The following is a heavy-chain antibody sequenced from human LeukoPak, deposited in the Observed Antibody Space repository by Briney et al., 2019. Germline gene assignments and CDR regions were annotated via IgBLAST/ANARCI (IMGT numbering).Heavy chain of an antibody. J-gene: IGHJ3*02. CDR1: GGTFSSYA. Sequence: GASVKVSCKASGGTFSSYAISWVRQAPGQGPEWMGGIIPIFGTANYAQKFQGRVTITADESTSTAYMELSSLRSEDTAVYYCAREGDCSSTSCYADHDAFDIWGQGTMVTVSS. V-gene: IGHV1-69*13. CDR3: AREGDCSSTSCYADHDAFDI. D-gene: IGHD2-2*01. CDR2: IIPIFGTA.